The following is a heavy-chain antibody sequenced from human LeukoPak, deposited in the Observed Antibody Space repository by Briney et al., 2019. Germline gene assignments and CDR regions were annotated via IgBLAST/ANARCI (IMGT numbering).Heavy chain of an antibody. D-gene: IGHD3-10*01. CDR3: ARIYGSGKYYYYYMDV. Sequence: SETLSLICTVSGGSISSSSYYWGWIRQPPGKGLEWIGSIYYSGSTYYNPSLKSRVTISVDTSKNQFSLKLSSVTAADTAVYYCARIYGSGKYYYYYMDVWGKGTTVTVSS. CDR2: IYYSGST. V-gene: IGHV4-39*07. J-gene: IGHJ6*03. CDR1: GGSISSSSYY.